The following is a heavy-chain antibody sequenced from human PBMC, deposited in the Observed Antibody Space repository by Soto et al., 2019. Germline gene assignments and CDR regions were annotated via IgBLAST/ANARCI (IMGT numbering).Heavy chain of an antibody. CDR2: IYYSGST. CDR1: GGSVSSGSYY. Sequence: SETLSLTCTVSGGSVSSGSYYWSWIRQPPGKGLEWIGYIYYSGSTNYNPSLKSRVTISVDTSKNQFSLKLSSVTAADTAVYYCARGPSGSYYNGYHYYYYGMDVWAQGTTVTVSS. J-gene: IGHJ6*02. V-gene: IGHV4-61*01. CDR3: ARGPSGSYYNGYHYYYYGMDV. D-gene: IGHD3-10*01.